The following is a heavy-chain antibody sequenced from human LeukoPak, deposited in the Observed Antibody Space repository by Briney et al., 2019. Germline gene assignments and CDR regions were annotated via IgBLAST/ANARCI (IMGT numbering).Heavy chain of an antibody. D-gene: IGHD6-13*01. CDR1: GGSISSSSYY. J-gene: IGHJ4*02. Sequence: SETLSLTCTVSGGSISSSSYYWGWIRQPPGKGLEWIGSIYYSGSTYYNPSLKTRVTISVDTSKNQFSLKLSSVTAADTAVYYCARVPPGIAAAGEDYWGQGTLVTVSS. CDR3: ARVPPGIAAAGEDY. CDR2: IYYSGST. V-gene: IGHV4-39*07.